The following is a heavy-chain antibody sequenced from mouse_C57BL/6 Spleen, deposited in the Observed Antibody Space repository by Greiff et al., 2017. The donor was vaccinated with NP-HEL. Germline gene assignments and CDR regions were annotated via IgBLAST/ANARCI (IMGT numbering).Heavy chain of an antibody. V-gene: IGHV5-17*01. CDR2: ISSGSSTI. J-gene: IGHJ4*01. D-gene: IGHD2-4*01. CDR1: GFTFSDYG. CDR3: ARGALYYDYLYAMDY. Sequence: EVMLVESGGGLVKPGGSLKLSCAASGFTFSDYGMHWVRQAPEKGLEWVAYISSGSSTIYYADPVKGRFPISRDNAKNTRFLQMTSLRSEDTAMYYCARGALYYDYLYAMDYWGQGTSVTVSS.